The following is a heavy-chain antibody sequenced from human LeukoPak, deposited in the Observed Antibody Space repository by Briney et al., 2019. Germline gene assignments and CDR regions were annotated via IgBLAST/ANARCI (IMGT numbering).Heavy chain of an antibody. CDR2: NYYSGST. Sequence: SETLSLTCTVSGGSLSSGDYYWSWIRQPPGKGLEGVGYNYYSGSTYYNPSLESQVTISVDTSNNQFALKLSALSAAETAVYYCARVAADLSSYVYYWGQGTLVTVSS. CDR3: ARVAADLSSYVYY. J-gene: IGHJ4*02. D-gene: IGHD3-16*02. CDR1: GGSLSSGDYY. V-gene: IGHV4-30-4*08.